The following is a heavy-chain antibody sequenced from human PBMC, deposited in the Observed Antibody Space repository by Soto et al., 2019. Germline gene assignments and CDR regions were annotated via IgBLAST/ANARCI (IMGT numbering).Heavy chain of an antibody. J-gene: IGHJ6*02. CDR3: ARDPFPYCSSTSCYTVRYYYYYGMDV. CDR1: GYTFTGYY. V-gene: IGHV1-2*02. Sequence: ASVKVSCKASGYTFTGYYMHWVRQAPGQGLEWMGWINPNSGGTNYAQKFQGGVTMTRDTSISTAYMELSRLRSDDTAVYYCARDPFPYCSSTSCYTVRYYYYYGMDVWGQGTTVTVSS. CDR2: INPNSGGT. D-gene: IGHD2-2*02.